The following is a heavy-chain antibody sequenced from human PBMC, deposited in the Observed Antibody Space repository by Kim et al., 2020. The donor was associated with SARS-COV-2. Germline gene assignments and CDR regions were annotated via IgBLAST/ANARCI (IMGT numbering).Heavy chain of an antibody. V-gene: IGHV4-31*02. J-gene: IGHJ4*02. Sequence: YNPALKSRITMSVDTSKNQFSLKLNSVTAADTAVYFCATLGKRYGNSIDFWGQGTLVTVSS. D-gene: IGHD5-18*01. CDR3: ATLGKRYGNSIDF.